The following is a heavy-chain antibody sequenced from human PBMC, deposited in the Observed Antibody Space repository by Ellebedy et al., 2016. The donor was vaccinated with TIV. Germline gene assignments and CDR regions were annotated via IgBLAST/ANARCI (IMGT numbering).Heavy chain of an antibody. CDR2: IYPGDSAT. CDR1: GYSFTSYW. J-gene: IGHJ5*02. D-gene: IGHD3-10*01. V-gene: IGHV5-51*01. Sequence: GESLKISCKGSGYSFTSYWIGWVRQMPGKGLEWMGIIYPGDSATRYSPSFQGQVTISADKSISTAYLQWNSLKASDTAMNYCARHPRITMVRGVIIKAGGWFDPWGQGTLVTVSS. CDR3: ARHPRITMVRGVIIKAGGWFDP.